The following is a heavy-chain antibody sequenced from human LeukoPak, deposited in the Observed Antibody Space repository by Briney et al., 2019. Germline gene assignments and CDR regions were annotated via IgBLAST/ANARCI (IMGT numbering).Heavy chain of an antibody. Sequence: PSETLSLTCTVSGGSISSGGYCWSWIRQHPGKGLEWIGYIYYSGSTYYNPSLKSRVTISVDTSKNQFSLKLSSVTAADTAVYYCARWFGAPGDAFDIWGQGTMVTVSS. CDR2: IYYSGST. D-gene: IGHD3-10*01. CDR1: GGSISSGGYC. V-gene: IGHV4-31*03. J-gene: IGHJ3*02. CDR3: ARWFGAPGDAFDI.